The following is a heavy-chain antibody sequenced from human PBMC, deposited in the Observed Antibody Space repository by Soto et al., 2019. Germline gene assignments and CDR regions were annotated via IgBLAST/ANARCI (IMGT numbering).Heavy chain of an antibody. CDR1: GGSVSSGSFY. CDR2: IYNNRSF. J-gene: IGHJ4*02. D-gene: IGHD6-6*01. Sequence: SETLSLTCTVPGGSVSSGSFYWSWIRQPPGKGLEWIGFIYNNRSFNYNPSLKSRVTISVDTSKHQFSLKLSSVPAADTAVYYCARVPIGYSSSHYFDFWGQGALVTVSS. V-gene: IGHV4-61*01. CDR3: ARVPIGYSSSHYFDF.